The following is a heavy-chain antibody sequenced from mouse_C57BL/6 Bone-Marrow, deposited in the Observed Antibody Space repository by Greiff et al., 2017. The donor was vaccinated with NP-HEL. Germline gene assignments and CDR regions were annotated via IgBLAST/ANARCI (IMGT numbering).Heavy chain of an antibody. CDR2: IPPNSGST. J-gene: IGHJ2*01. Sequence: QVQLQQPGAELVKPGASVKLSCKASGYTFTSYWMHWVKQRPGQGLEWIGMIPPNSGSTNYNEKFKSKATLTVDKSSSTAYMQLSSLTSEDSAVYYCARYGDDGYYVFSLYFDYWGQGTTLTVSS. CDR1: GYTFTSYW. CDR3: ARYGDDGYYVFSLYFDY. D-gene: IGHD2-3*01. V-gene: IGHV1-64*01.